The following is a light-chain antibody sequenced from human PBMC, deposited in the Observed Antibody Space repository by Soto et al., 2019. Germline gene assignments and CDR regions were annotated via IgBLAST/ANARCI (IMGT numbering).Light chain of an antibody. Sequence: EIVMTQSPDTLSVSPGDRATLSCRASQGVSNNLAWYQQKPGQAPRLLIYGASTRAAGIPVRFSGSGSGTEFTLTISSLQSEDFAVYYCQQYSNWPRTFGQGTKVEIK. CDR3: QQYSNWPRT. CDR2: GAS. J-gene: IGKJ1*01. CDR1: QGVSNN. V-gene: IGKV3-15*01.